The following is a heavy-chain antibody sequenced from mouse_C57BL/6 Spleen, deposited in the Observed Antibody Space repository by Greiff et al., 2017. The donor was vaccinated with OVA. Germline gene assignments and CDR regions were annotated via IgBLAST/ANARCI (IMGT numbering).Heavy chain of an antibody. D-gene: IGHD2-4*01. CDR1: GYTFTSYW. V-gene: IGHV1-55*01. J-gene: IGHJ4*01. CDR3: ARSGYDYDASRYAMDY. Sequence: QVQLQQPGAELVKPGASVKMSCKASGYTFTSYWITWVKQRPGQGLEWIGDIYPGSGSTNYNEKFKSKATLTVDTSSSTAYMQLSSLTSEDSAVYYCARSGYDYDASRYAMDYWGQGTSVTVSS. CDR2: IYPGSGST.